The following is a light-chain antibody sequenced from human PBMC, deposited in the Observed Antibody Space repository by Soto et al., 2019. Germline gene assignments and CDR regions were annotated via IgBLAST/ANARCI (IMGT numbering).Light chain of an antibody. V-gene: IGKV1-5*03. CDR2: QAS. CDR1: QSVGTW. Sequence: DIQMNQSPSTLSASVGDSVTITCRASQSVGTWLAWYQQKPGKAPKLLIYQASTLETGVPSRFSGSASGTEFALPISSLQPDDFATYYCQQFHGYSPWTFGPGTRVELK. CDR3: QQFHGYSPWT. J-gene: IGKJ1*01.